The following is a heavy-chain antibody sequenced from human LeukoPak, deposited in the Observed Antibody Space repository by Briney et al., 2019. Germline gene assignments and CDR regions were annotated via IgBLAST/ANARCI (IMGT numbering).Heavy chain of an antibody. Sequence: GASVKVSCKASGGTFSSYAISWVRQAPGQGLEWMGWISVNNGNTKYAQKFQGRVTMTTDISTTTAYMELRSLRSDDTAIYYCARRLYWFDPWGQGTLVTVSS. CDR2: ISVNNGNT. V-gene: IGHV1-18*01. J-gene: IGHJ5*02. CDR3: ARRLYWFDP. CDR1: GGTFSSYA.